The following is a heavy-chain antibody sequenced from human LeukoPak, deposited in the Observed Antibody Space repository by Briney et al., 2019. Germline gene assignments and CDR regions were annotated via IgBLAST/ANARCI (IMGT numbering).Heavy chain of an antibody. CDR2: IYYSGST. Sequence: SETLSLTCTVSGGSISSGDYYWSWIRQPPGKGLEWIGYIYYSGSTYYNPSLKSRVTISVDTSKNQFSLKLSSVTAADTAVYYCARGNWNYDFGYWGQGTLVTVSS. CDR3: ARGNWNYDFGY. J-gene: IGHJ4*02. D-gene: IGHD1-7*01. V-gene: IGHV4-30-4*08. CDR1: GGSISSGDYY.